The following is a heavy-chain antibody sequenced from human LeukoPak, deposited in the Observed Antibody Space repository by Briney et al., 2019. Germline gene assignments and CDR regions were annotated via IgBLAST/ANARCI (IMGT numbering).Heavy chain of an antibody. Sequence: PGGSLRLSCAASGFTFSSHWMHWVRQTPGKGLVWVSRIKSDGSSVDYADSVKGRFTISRDNAKNTLYLQMNSLRAEDKAVYYCVRDGVGAPPFDYWGQGALVTVSS. CDR1: GFTFSSHW. D-gene: IGHD1-26*01. J-gene: IGHJ4*02. V-gene: IGHV3-74*01. CDR3: VRDGVGAPPFDY. CDR2: IKSDGSSV.